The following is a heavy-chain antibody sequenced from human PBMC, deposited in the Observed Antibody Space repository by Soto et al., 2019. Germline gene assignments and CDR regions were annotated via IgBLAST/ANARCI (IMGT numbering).Heavy chain of an antibody. CDR3: ARQVVVAATESWFDP. J-gene: IGHJ5*02. D-gene: IGHD2-15*01. CDR2: IYYSGST. V-gene: IGHV4-39*01. Sequence: SETLSLTCTVSGGSISSSSYYWGWIRQPPGKGLEWIGSIYYSGSTYYNPSLKSRVTISVDTSKNQFSLKLSSVTAADTAVYYCARQVVVAATESWFDPWGQGTLVTVSS. CDR1: GGSISSSSYY.